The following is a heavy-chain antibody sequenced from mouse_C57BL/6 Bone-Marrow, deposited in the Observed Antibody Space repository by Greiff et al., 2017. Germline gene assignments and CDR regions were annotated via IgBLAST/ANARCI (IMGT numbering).Heavy chain of an antibody. V-gene: IGHV7-3*01. CDR2: IRNKANGYTT. CDR3: ARSITGALDY. J-gene: IGHJ2*01. Sequence: DVQLVESGGGLVQPGGSLSLSCAASGFTFTDYYMSWVRQPPGKALEWLGFIRNKANGYTTEYSASVKGRFTISRDNSQSILYLQMNALRAEDSATYYCARSITGALDYWGQGTTLTVSS. CDR1: GFTFTDYY. D-gene: IGHD4-1*01.